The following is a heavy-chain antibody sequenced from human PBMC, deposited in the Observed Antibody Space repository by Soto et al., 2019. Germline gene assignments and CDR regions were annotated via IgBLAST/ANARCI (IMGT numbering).Heavy chain of an antibody. Sequence: EVQLVESGGGSVQPGASLRLSCAASGFTFDTEWMSWVRQAPGKGLEWVANINPDGSAQDYVDSVKGRFTISRDNAKSSLYLQMNSLRAEDTAVYYCARATLWGQGTLVTVSS. CDR3: ARATL. J-gene: IGHJ4*02. CDR2: INPDGSAQ. CDR1: GFTFDTEW. V-gene: IGHV3-7*04.